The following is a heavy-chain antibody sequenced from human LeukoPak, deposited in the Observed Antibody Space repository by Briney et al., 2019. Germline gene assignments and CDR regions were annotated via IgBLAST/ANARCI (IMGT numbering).Heavy chain of an antibody. CDR1: GFTFSDYY. CDR3: ARARLPLLVGATGARWYYFDY. J-gene: IGHJ4*02. V-gene: IGHV3-11*04. D-gene: IGHD1-26*01. CDR2: ISTSGSTI. Sequence: PGGSLRLSCAASGFTFSDYYMSWIRQAPGKGLEWVSYISTSGSTIDYADSVKGRFTISRDNAKNSLYLQMNSLRAEDTAVYYCARARLPLLVGATGARWYYFDYWGQGTLVTVSS.